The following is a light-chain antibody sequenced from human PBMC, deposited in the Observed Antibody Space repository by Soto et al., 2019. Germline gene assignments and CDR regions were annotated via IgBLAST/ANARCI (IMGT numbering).Light chain of an antibody. CDR3: QKYGRSPGWT. J-gene: IGKJ1*01. V-gene: IGKV3-20*01. Sequence: EIVLTQSQGTLSLSPGDRATLSCRANQSVDSNFLAWNQQKRGQAPRLLIYATSTRATGIPDRFSGSGSGTDFTLTISRLEPADFAVYYCQKYGRSPGWTFGRGNKVEV. CDR2: ATS. CDR1: QSVDSNF.